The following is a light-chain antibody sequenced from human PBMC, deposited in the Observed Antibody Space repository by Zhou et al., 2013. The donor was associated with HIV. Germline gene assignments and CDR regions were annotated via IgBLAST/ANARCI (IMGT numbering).Light chain of an antibody. CDR3: QQYDTYLLT. CDR2: KTS. CDR1: RSIRNK. V-gene: IGKV1-5*03. Sequence: DIQMTQTPSTLSAFVGDRVTITCRASRSIRNKLAWYQQKPGKAPKLLIYKTSVLDSGVPSRFSGSGSGTEFSLTISGLQPDDFATYFCQQYDTYLLTFGGGTNGRRSN. J-gene: IGKJ4*01.